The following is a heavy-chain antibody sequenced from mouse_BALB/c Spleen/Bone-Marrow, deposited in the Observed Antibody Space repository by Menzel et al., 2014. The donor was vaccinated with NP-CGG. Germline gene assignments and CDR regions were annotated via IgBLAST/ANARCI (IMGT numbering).Heavy chain of an antibody. CDR2: INPNNGDT. CDR1: GYTFTDYY. D-gene: IGHD2-14*01. V-gene: IGHV1-26*01. Sequence: VQLQQSGPELVKPGASVKMSCKASGYTFTDYYMNWVKQSHGKSLEWIGDINPNNGDTFYNQKFKGKATLTVDKSSSTAYMQLNSLTSEDSAVYYCARGAYYRYDVAYWGQGTQVTVSA. CDR3: ARGAYYRYDVAY. J-gene: IGHJ3*01.